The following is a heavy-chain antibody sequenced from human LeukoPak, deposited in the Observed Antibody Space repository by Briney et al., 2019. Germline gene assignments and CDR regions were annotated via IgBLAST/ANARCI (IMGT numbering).Heavy chain of an antibody. J-gene: IGHJ6*02. CDR1: GFAFADYA. CDR2: IHADGGRT. CDR3: STWAFYHGLDV. D-gene: IGHD2/OR15-2a*01. V-gene: IGHV3-43*02. Sequence: PGGSLRLSCAASGFAFADYAMHWVRQIPVKGLECVAHIHADGGRTFYADSVKGRFTVSRDNGKNSLFLQMDSLTSDDTALYYCSTWAFYHGLDVWGQGATVIVSS.